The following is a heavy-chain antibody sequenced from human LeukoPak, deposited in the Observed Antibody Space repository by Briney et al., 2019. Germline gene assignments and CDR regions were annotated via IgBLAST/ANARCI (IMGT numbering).Heavy chain of an antibody. CDR3: ARVVARNGMDV. Sequence: PSETLSLTCAVYGGSFSGDYWSWIRQPPGKGLEWIGEINHSGSTNYNPSLKSRVTISVDTSKNQFSLKLSSVTAADTAVYYCARVVARNGMDVWGQGTTVTVSS. CDR1: GGSFSGDY. D-gene: IGHD2-15*01. J-gene: IGHJ6*02. V-gene: IGHV4-34*01. CDR2: INHSGST.